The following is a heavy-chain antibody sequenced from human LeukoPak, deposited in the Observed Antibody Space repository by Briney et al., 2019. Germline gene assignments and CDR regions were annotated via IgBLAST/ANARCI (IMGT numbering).Heavy chain of an antibody. CDR2: ISGSGGST. CDR1: GFTFSSYG. Sequence: GGSLRLSCAASGFTFSSYGMSWVRQAPGKGLEWVSAISGSGGSTYYADSVKGRFTISRDNSKNTLYLQMNSLRAEDTAVYYCAKEQYSSSPYYYYMDAWGKGTTVTISS. J-gene: IGHJ6*03. V-gene: IGHV3-23*01. CDR3: AKEQYSSSPYYYYMDA. D-gene: IGHD6-13*01.